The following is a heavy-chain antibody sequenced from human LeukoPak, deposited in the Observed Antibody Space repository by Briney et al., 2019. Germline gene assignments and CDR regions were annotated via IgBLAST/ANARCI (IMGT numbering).Heavy chain of an antibody. V-gene: IGHV4-61*02. CDR3: AREPITMVRGVIRYGMDV. D-gene: IGHD3-10*01. J-gene: IGHJ6*02. Sequence: SETLSLTCTVSGGSISSGSYYWSWIRQPAGKGLEWIGRSYTSGSTNYNPSLKSRVTISVDTSKNQFSLKLSSVTAADTAVYYCAREPITMVRGVIRYGMDVWGQGTTVTVSS. CDR2: SYTSGST. CDR1: GGSISSGSYY.